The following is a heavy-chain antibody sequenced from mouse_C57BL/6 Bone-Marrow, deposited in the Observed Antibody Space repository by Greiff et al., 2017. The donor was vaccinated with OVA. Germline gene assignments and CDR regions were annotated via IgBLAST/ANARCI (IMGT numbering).Heavy chain of an antibody. Sequence: EVMLVESGGGLVKPGGSLKLSCAASGFTFSSYAMSWVRQTPETRLEWVATISDGGSYTYYPDNVKGRFTISRDNAKNNLYLQMSHLKSEDTAMYYCARDGNYGYYFDYWGQGTTLTVSS. CDR1: GFTFSSYA. CDR2: ISDGGSYT. D-gene: IGHD2-1*01. CDR3: ARDGNYGYYFDY. J-gene: IGHJ2*01. V-gene: IGHV5-4*01.